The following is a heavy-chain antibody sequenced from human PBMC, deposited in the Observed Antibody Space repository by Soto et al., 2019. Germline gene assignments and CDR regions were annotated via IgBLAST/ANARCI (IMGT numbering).Heavy chain of an antibody. J-gene: IGHJ5*02. CDR2: IYSSGST. CDR3: ARGQRFSDWFDP. Sequence: SETLSLTCTVSGGAIGSHYWTWIRQPAGKGLEWIGRIYSSGSTKYNPSLQSRVTMSPDTSKNQFSLRLESVTAADTAVYYCARGQRFSDWFDPWGQGTLVTVSS. CDR1: GGAIGSHY. D-gene: IGHD6-25*01. V-gene: IGHV4-4*07.